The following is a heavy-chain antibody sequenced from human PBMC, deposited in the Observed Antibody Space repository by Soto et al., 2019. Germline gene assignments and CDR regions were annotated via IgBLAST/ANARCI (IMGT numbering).Heavy chain of an antibody. CDR2: ISYDGSNK. D-gene: IGHD3-22*01. V-gene: IGHV3-30*18. CDR3: ANVPGYYDSSGFGAFDI. J-gene: IGHJ3*02. CDR1: GFTFSSYG. Sequence: GGSLRLSCAASGFTFSSYGMHWVRQAPGKGLEWVAVISYDGSNKYYADSVKGRFTISRDNSKNTLYLQMNSLRAEDTAVYYCANVPGYYDSSGFGAFDIWGQGTMVTVS.